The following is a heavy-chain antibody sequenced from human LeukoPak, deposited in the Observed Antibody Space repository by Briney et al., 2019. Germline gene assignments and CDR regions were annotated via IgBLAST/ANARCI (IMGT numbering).Heavy chain of an antibody. CDR3: ATKASYDSSGYYYVSLDY. D-gene: IGHD3-22*01. CDR2: INPNSGGT. J-gene: IGHJ4*02. Sequence: ASVKVSCKASGYTFTGYYMHWARQAPGQGLEWMGRINPNSGGTNYAQKFQGSVTMTRDTSISTAYMELSRLRSDDTAVYYCATKASYDSSGYYYVSLDYWGQGTLVTVSS. CDR1: GYTFTGYY. V-gene: IGHV1-2*06.